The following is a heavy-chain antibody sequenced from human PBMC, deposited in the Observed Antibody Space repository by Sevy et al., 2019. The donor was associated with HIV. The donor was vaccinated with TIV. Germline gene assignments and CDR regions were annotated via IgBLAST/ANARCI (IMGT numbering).Heavy chain of an antibody. V-gene: IGHV3-7*01. Sequence: GGSLRLSCAASGFTFSSYWMSWVRQAPGKGLEWVANIKQEGSEKYYVDSVKGRFTISRDNAKNSLYLQMNSLRAEDTAVYYCARDLDCSSISCYGDWGQGTLVTVSS. CDR2: IKQEGSEK. CDR1: GFTFSSYW. D-gene: IGHD2-2*01. J-gene: IGHJ4*02. CDR3: ARDLDCSSISCYGD.